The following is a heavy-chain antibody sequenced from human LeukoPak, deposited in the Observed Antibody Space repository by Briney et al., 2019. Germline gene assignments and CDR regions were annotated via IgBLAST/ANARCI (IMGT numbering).Heavy chain of an antibody. CDR3: ARDHRDNWNDGGY. Sequence: SETLSLTCTVSGGSLSSSSYYWGWIRQPPGKGLEWIGNIYYSGSTYYNPSLKSRVTISVDTSKNQFSLKLSSVTAADTAVYYCARDHRDNWNDGGYWGQGTLVTVSS. J-gene: IGHJ4*02. V-gene: IGHV4-39*07. CDR2: IYYSGST. CDR1: GGSLSSSSYY. D-gene: IGHD1-1*01.